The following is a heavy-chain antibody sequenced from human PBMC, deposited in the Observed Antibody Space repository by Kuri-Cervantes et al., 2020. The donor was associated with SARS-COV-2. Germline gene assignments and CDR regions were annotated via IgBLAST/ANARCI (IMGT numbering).Heavy chain of an antibody. V-gene: IGHV1-8*03. D-gene: IGHD6-19*01. J-gene: IGHJ3*02. CDR3: AKDWLPDDAFDI. CDR2: MNPNSGNT. Sequence: ASVKVSCKASGYTFTSYDINWVRQATGQGLEWMGWMNPNSGNTGYAQKFQGRVTITRNTSISTAYMELSSLRSEDTAVYYCAKDWLPDDAFDIWGQGTMVTVSS. CDR1: GYTFTSYD.